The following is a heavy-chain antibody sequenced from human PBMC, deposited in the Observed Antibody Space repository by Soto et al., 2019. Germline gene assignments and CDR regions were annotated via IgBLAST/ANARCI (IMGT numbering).Heavy chain of an antibody. Sequence: EVQLVESGGGLGQPGGSLRLSCAASGFTFSSYWMHWVRQAPGKGLEWVSRIKGDESSTNYADSAKGRFTISRDNAKNTFYLQMNSLRAEDTAVYYCARGAFGAYYFDSWGQGTLVTVSS. CDR1: GFTFSSYW. D-gene: IGHD3-3*01. V-gene: IGHV3-74*01. CDR2: IKGDESST. CDR3: ARGAFGAYYFDS. J-gene: IGHJ4*02.